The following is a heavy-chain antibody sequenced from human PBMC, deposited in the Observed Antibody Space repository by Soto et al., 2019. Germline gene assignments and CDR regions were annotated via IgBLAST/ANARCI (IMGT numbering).Heavy chain of an antibody. CDR3: ARDGPSGDQGGDY. CDR1: GFTFSSYS. J-gene: IGHJ4*02. Sequence: GGSLRLSCAASGFTFSSYSMNWVRQAPGKGLEWVSYISSSSTIYYADSVKGRFTISRDNAKNSLYLQMNSLRDEDTAVYYCARDGPSGDQGGDYWGQGTLVTVSS. V-gene: IGHV3-48*02. D-gene: IGHD3-10*01. CDR2: ISSSSTI.